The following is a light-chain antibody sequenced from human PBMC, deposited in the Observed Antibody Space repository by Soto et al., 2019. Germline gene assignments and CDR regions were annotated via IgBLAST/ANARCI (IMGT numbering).Light chain of an antibody. V-gene: IGLV2-11*01. CDR3: CSYAGSYTHV. CDR1: SSDVGGYNY. CDR2: DVS. Sequence: QSALTQPRSVSVSPGQSVTISCTGTSSDVGGYNYVSWYQQHPGKAPKLMISDVSKRPSGVPDRFSGTKSGNTASLTISGLQAEDEADYYCCSYAGSYTHVFGTGTKLTVL. J-gene: IGLJ1*01.